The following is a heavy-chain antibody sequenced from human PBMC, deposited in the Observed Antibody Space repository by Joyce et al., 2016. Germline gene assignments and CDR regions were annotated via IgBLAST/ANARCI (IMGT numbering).Heavy chain of an antibody. CDR1: GFPFSQFG. Sequence: QVHLVESGGGVVQPGRSMRLSCEGTGFPFSQFGMHWVRQAPGRGLGWGAIIYRDGGSDHYADSVEGRFTVSRDNSKNTMYLQMNSLRPDDTAVYYCAKEEQQSDSLAHWGQGTVVTVSA. J-gene: IGHJ4*02. CDR2: IYRDGGSD. CDR3: AKEEQQSDSLAH. D-gene: IGHD1/OR15-1a*01. V-gene: IGHV3-30*18.